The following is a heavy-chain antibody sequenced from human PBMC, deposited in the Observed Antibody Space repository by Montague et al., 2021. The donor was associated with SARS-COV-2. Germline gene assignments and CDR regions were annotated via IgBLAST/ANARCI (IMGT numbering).Heavy chain of an antibody. CDR2: IYYSGTT. CDR3: ARGMIRGVTTPFDY. V-gene: IGHV4-39*02. D-gene: IGHD3-10*01. Sequence: SETLSLTCTVSSGSIISSGYYWGWHRQPPGKDLEWNSNIYYSGTTYYNPSLQSRVTIAVDTSKNHLSLRLSSVTAADTAVYFCARGMIRGVTTPFDYWGQGSQVTVSS. J-gene: IGHJ4*02. CDR1: SGSIISSGYY.